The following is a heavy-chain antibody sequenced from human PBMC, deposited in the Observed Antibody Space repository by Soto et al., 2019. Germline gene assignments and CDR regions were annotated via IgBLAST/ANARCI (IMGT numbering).Heavy chain of an antibody. Sequence: QVQLVQSGAEVKKTGSSVKVSCKASGGSFSTYGISWVRQAPGQGLEWMGGFLPVFTTAKYAQTFQGRVSITADESTYTAYMELSSLRSEDTAVYFCARDGVDVSRTTVRHGALDIWGQGTVVTVSS. CDR3: ARDGVDVSRTTVRHGALDI. J-gene: IGHJ3*02. D-gene: IGHD4-17*01. V-gene: IGHV1-69*01. CDR1: GGSFSTYG. CDR2: FLPVFTTA.